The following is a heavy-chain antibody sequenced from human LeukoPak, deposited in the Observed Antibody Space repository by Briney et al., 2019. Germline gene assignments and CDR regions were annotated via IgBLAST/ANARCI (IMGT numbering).Heavy chain of an antibody. J-gene: IGHJ4*02. CDR3: ARGGDSGYDFDY. Sequence: SGTLSLTCAVSGGSISSGDYYWSWIRQPPGKGLEWIGYIYYSGSTYYNPSLKSRVTISVDTSKNQFSLKLSSVTAADTAVYYCARGGDSGYDFDYGGQGTLVTVPS. CDR2: IYYSGST. V-gene: IGHV4-30-4*01. CDR1: GGSISSGDYY. D-gene: IGHD5-12*01.